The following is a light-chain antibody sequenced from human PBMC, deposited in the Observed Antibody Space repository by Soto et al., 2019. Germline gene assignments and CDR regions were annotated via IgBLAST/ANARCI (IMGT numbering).Light chain of an antibody. J-gene: IGKJ1*01. Sequence: IQMTQSPSSLSASVGDRVTITCRASLGIRNDLGWYQHKPGKAPKLLIYAASTLQSGVPLRFNGSGSGTDFTLTISSLQSEDFATYYCLQTYTSPWTFGHGTRVEIK. V-gene: IGKV1-6*01. CDR2: AAS. CDR1: LGIRND. CDR3: LQTYTSPWT.